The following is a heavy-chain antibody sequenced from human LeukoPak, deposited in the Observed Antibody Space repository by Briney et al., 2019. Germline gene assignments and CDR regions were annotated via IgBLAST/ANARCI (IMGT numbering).Heavy chain of an antibody. Sequence: SGPTLVKPPQTLTLTCTFSGFSLSTSGVGVGWIRQPPGKALEWLTVIYWNDDKRYSPSLKSRLTITKDTSKNQVVLTMTNMDPVDTGTYYCAHRGEPRGGMDVWGQGTTVAVSS. CDR3: AHRGEPRGGMDV. J-gene: IGHJ6*02. CDR1: GFSLSTSGVG. V-gene: IGHV2-5*01. CDR2: IYWNDDK. D-gene: IGHD1-14*01.